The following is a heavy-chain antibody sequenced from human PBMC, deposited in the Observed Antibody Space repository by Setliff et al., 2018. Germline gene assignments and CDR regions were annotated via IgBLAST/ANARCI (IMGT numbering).Heavy chain of an antibody. V-gene: IGHV5-51*01. J-gene: IGHJ4*02. CDR2: VFPGDSKA. D-gene: IGHD2-2*01. CDR1: GYSFTAFS. Sequence: GESLKISCKGSGYSFTAFSIGWVRQMPGGGLEWMGVVFPGDSKARYSPSFQGQVTISADQSISTAYLQWSSLKASDTATYYCARRVVSTATRYFFDNWGQGTLVTVSS. CDR3: ARRVVSTATRYFFDN.